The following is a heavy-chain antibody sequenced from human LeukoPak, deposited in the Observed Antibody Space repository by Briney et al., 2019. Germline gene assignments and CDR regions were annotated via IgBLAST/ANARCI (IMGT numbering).Heavy chain of an antibody. D-gene: IGHD4-17*01. Sequence: PGCALRLSCPPSGFTFSGYWMSWVRQAPAKGLEWVANIKQDGSEKYYVDSVKGRFTISRDNAKNSLYLQMSCLRAEDTAVYYCARDYGVYYYGMDVWGQGTTVTVSS. CDR3: ARDYGVYYYGMDV. V-gene: IGHV3-7*01. CDR2: IKQDGSEK. CDR1: GFTFSGYW. J-gene: IGHJ6*02.